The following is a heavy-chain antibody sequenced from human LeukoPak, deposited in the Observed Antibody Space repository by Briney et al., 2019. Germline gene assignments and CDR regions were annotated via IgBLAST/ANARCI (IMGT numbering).Heavy chain of an antibody. V-gene: IGHV4-30-4*08. CDR2: IYYSGST. D-gene: IGHD3-3*01. Sequence: SETLSLTCTVSGGSISSSSYYWGWIRQPPGKGLEWIGYIYYSGSTYYNPSLKSRVTISVDTSKNQFSLKLSSVTAADTAVYYCARVRFLEWPKNYYYMDVWGKGTTVTVSS. CDR3: ARVRFLEWPKNYYYMDV. CDR1: GGSISSSSYY. J-gene: IGHJ6*03.